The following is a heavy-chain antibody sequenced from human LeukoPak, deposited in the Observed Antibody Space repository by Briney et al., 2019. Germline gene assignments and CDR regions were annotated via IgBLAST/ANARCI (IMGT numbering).Heavy chain of an antibody. CDR2: ISAYNGNT. Sequence: GASVTVSCTTSGYTFTSYDISWVRQAPGQGLEWMGWISAYNGNTNYTQKLQGRVTMTTDTSTSTAYMELTSLRSDDTAVYHCARVRGSWFDPWGQGTLVTVSS. J-gene: IGHJ5*02. V-gene: IGHV1-18*04. D-gene: IGHD3-10*01. CDR1: GYTFTSYD. CDR3: ARVRGSWFDP.